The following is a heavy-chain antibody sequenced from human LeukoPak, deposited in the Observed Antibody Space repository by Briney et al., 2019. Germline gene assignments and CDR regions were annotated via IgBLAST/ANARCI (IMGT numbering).Heavy chain of an antibody. CDR2: IWYAGTNK. J-gene: IGHJ4*02. CDR1: GISFSSHG. Sequence: HPGGSLRLSCAASGISFSSHGMNWVRQAPGKGLEWVAVIWYAGTNKYYADSVRGRFTISRDNSKNTLYLQMNSLRAEDTAVYYCATAIDYGDRRELPGGFDFWGQGTLVTVSS. CDR3: ATAIDYGDRRELPGGFDF. D-gene: IGHD4-17*01. V-gene: IGHV3-33*01.